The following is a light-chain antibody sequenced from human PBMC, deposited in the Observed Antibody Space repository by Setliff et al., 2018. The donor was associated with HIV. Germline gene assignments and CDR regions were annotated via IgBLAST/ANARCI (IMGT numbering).Light chain of an antibody. CDR1: SSDVGSYNL. J-gene: IGLJ1*01. CDR2: EVS. V-gene: IGLV2-14*02. CDR3: SSYTSSSTYV. Sequence: QSALTQPASVSGSPGQSITISCTGTSSDVGSYNLVSWYQQHPGKAPKLMIYEVSKRPSEVSNRFSGSKSGNTASLTISGLQAEDEADYYCSSYTSSSTYVFGTGTKVTVL.